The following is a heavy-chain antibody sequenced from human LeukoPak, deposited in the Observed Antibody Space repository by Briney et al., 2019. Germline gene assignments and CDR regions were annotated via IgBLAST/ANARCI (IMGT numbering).Heavy chain of an antibody. CDR2: INPNNRGA. D-gene: IGHD3-9*01. V-gene: IGHV1-2*02. Sequence: GASVKVSCKASGYTFTDYYIHWVRQAPGQGLEWMGWINPNNRGAKYAQKFQGRVTMTRDTSINTAYMELSSLRSDDTAIYYCARLRYTNPYDYWGQGTLPTVST. J-gene: IGHJ4*02. CDR3: ARLRYTNPYDY. CDR1: GYTFTDYY.